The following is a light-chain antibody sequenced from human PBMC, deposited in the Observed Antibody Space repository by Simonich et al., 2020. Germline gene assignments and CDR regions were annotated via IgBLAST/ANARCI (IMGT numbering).Light chain of an antibody. CDR1: QSVLYSSNNKNY. CDR3: QQYYSTPPT. Sequence: DIVMTQSPDSLAVSLGERATINCKSSQSVLYSSNNKNYLAWYQQKPGQTPKLLMYWAATRESGVPDRFSCSGSGTDFTLTSSSLQAEDVAVYYCQQYYSTPPTFGQGTKVEIK. J-gene: IGKJ1*01. CDR2: WAA. V-gene: IGKV4-1*01.